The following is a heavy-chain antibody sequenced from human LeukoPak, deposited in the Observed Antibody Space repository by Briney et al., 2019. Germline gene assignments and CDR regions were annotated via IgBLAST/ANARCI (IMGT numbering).Heavy chain of an antibody. CDR2: IIPIFGTA. D-gene: IGHD2-2*01. J-gene: IGHJ4*02. Sequence: SVKVSCKASGGTFSSYSISWVRQAPGQGLEWMGGIIPIFGTANYAQKFQGRVTITADESTSTAYMELSSLRSEDTAVYYCARGVWYCSRTSCPSLDYWGQGTLVTVSS. V-gene: IGHV1-69*13. CDR1: GGTFSSYS. CDR3: ARGVWYCSRTSCPSLDY.